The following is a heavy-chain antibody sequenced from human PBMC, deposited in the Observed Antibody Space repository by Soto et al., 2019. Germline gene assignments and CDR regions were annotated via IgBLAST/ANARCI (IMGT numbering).Heavy chain of an antibody. CDR1: GYTFTSYG. J-gene: IGHJ3*02. CDR2: ISAYNGNT. V-gene: IGHV1-18*01. Sequence: QVQLVQSGAEVKKPGASVKVSCKASGYTFTSYGISWVRQAPGQGLEWMGWISAYNGNTNYAQKLQESVHRTTVTAAGPAYMELRSLRSDDPAVYYCARDDLAQGYAFDIWGQGTMVTVSS. CDR3: ARDDLAQGYAFDI.